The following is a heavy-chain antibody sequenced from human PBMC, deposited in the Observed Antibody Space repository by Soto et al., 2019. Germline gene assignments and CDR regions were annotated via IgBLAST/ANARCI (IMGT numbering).Heavy chain of an antibody. J-gene: IGHJ6*02. Sequence: ASVKVSCKAPGGTFSNHAINWVRQAPGQGLEWMGRINPSNGTTKYSQKFQGRVTITRDTSASTAYMELSSLRSEDTAVYYCARGGRYYDFWSGYYKSYGMDVWGQGTTVTVSS. CDR1: GGTFSNHA. D-gene: IGHD3-3*01. CDR2: INPSNGTT. V-gene: IGHV1-3*01. CDR3: ARGGRYYDFWSGYYKSYGMDV.